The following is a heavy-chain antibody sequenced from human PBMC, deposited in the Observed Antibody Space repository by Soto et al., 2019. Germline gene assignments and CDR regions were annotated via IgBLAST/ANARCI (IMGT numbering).Heavy chain of an antibody. Sequence: ASVQVSCKASGYTFTSYGISWVRQAPGQGLEWMGWISAYNGNTNYAQKLQGRVTMTTDTSTSTAYMELRSLRSDDTAVYYCARDIVVVVAAYPLYYYYGMDVWGQGTTVTVSS. CDR3: ARDIVVVVAAYPLYYYYGMDV. CDR1: GYTFTSYG. CDR2: ISAYNGNT. D-gene: IGHD2-15*01. V-gene: IGHV1-18*04. J-gene: IGHJ6*02.